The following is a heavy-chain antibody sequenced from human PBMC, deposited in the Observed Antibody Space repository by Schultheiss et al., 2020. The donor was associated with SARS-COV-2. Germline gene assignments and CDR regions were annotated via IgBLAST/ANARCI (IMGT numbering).Heavy chain of an antibody. J-gene: IGHJ4*02. CDR1: GGSISSGGYY. D-gene: IGHD3-3*01. CDR3: ARGSITIFGVVSSFDY. V-gene: IGHV4-31*03. Sequence: SQTLSLTCTVSGGSISSGGYYWSWIRQHPGKGLEWIGYIYYSGSTYYNPSLKSRVTISVDTSKNQFSLKLSSVTAADTAVYYCARGSITIFGVVSSFDYWGQGTLVTVSS. CDR2: IYYSGST.